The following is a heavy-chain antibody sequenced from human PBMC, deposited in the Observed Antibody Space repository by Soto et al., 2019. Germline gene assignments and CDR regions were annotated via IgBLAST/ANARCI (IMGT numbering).Heavy chain of an antibody. J-gene: IGHJ4*02. CDR2: IFSNDEK. Sequence: QVTLKESGPVLVKPTETLTLTCTVSGFSLSNARMGVSWIRQPPGKALAWLAHIFSNDEKSYSTSLKSRLTISKDTSKSQVVLTMTNMDPVDTATYYCARTVVGAPPPFDYWGQGTLVTVSS. D-gene: IGHD1-26*01. V-gene: IGHV2-26*01. CDR3: ARTVVGAPPPFDY. CDR1: GFSLSNARMG.